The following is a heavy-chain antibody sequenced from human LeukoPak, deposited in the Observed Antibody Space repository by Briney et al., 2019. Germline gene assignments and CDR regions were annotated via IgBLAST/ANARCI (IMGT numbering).Heavy chain of an antibody. CDR3: AKWDSSGFWSGYTYYFDY. CDR2: ISSSSSYI. V-gene: IGHV3-21*01. D-gene: IGHD3-3*01. Sequence: GGSLRLSCAASGFTFSTYSMNWVRQAPGKGLEWVSSISSSSSYIYYADSVKGRFTISRDNAKNPLYLQMNSLRAEDTAVYYCAKWDSSGFWSGYTYYFDYWGQGTLVTVSS. J-gene: IGHJ4*02. CDR1: GFTFSTYS.